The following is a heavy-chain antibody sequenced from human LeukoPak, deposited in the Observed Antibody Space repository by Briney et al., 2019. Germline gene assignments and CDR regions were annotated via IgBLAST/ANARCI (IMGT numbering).Heavy chain of an antibody. J-gene: IGHJ4*02. CDR3: ARGSSSGGGFDY. CDR2: IYYSGST. D-gene: IGHD6-6*01. CDR1: GGSISSYY. V-gene: IGHV4-59*08. Sequence: SSETLSLTCTVSGGSISSYYWSWIRQPPGKGLEWIGYIYYSGSTNYNPSLKSRVTISVDTSKNQFSLKLSSVTAADTAVYYCARGSSSGGGFDYWGQGTLVTVSS.